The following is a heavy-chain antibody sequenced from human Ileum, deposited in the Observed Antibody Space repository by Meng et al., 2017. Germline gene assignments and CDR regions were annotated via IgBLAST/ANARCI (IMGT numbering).Heavy chain of an antibody. Sequence: VHLNESGPGRLKPSWALSLTCAVSGGYISTSDWWSWVRQPPGKGLEWIGEIHHSGSTNYNPSLKSRVTISVDKSKNQFSLKLNSVTAADTAVYYCAREWSGSYRHFDYWGQGTLVTVSS. CDR3: AREWSGSYRHFDY. D-gene: IGHD1-26*01. V-gene: IGHV4-4*02. J-gene: IGHJ4*02. CDR2: IHHSGST. CDR1: GGYISTSDW.